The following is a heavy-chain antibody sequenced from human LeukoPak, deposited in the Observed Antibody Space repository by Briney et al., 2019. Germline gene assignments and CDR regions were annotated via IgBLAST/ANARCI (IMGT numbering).Heavy chain of an antibody. D-gene: IGHD3-16*02. V-gene: IGHV3-7*01. J-gene: IGHJ3*02. CDR3: ARDRGYYDYVWGSYRQGDAFDI. CDR1: GFTFSSYW. CDR2: IKQDGSEK. Sequence: PGGSLRLSCAASGFTFSSYWTSWVRQAPGKGLEWVANIKQDGSEKYYVDSVKGRFTISRDNAKNSLYLQMNSLRAEDTAVYYCARDRGYYDYVWGSYRQGDAFDIWGQGTMVTVSS.